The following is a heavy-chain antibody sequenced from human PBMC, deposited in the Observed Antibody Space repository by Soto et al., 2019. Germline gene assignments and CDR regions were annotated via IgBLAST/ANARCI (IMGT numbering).Heavy chain of an antibody. V-gene: IGHV1-69*13. D-gene: IGHD5-12*01. CDR1: GGTFSSYA. J-gene: IGHJ3*02. CDR2: IIPIFGTA. Sequence: ASVKVSCKASGGTFSSYAISWVRQAPGQGLEWMGGIIPIFGTANYAQKFQGRVTITADESTSTAYMELSSLRSEDTAVYYCARRIVATINSGAFDIWGQGTMVTVSS. CDR3: ARRIVATINSGAFDI.